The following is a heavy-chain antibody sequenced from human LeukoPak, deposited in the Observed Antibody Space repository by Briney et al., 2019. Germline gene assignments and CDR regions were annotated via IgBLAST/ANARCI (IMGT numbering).Heavy chain of an antibody. D-gene: IGHD3-3*01. V-gene: IGHV1-8*01. CDR3: ARSFWSGKMYKWFDP. CDR2: MNPNSGNT. CDR1: GYTFTSYD. J-gene: IGHJ5*02. Sequence: ASVKVSCKASGYTFTSYDINWVRQATGQGLEWMGWMNPNSGNTGYVQKFQGRVTMTRNTSISTAYMELSSLRSGDTAVYYCARSFWSGKMYKWFDPWGRGTLVTVSS.